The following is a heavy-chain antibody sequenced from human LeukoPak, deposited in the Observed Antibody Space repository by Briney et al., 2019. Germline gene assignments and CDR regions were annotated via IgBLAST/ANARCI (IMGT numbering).Heavy chain of an antibody. D-gene: IGHD3-10*01. CDR3: ARGRDYYGSGSYRVY. CDR2: ISSSSSTI. Sequence: GGSLRLSCAASGFTFSSYSMNWVRQAPGKGLEWVSYISSSSSTIYYADSVKGRFTISRDNAKNSLYLQMNSLRAEDTAVYYCARGRDYYGSGSYRVYWGQGTLVTVSS. J-gene: IGHJ4*02. CDR1: GFTFSSYS. V-gene: IGHV3-48*04.